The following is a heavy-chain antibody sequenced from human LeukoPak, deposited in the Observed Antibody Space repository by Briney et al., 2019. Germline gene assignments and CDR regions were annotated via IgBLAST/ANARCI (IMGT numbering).Heavy chain of an antibody. D-gene: IGHD3-16*02. CDR3: ARDIELST. Sequence: GGSLRLPCVASGFTFSDSAMSWVHQAPGKGLEWVSLINFSGTNAYYADSVKGRFTISRDNSKDTVYLQMNSLRAEDTAIYNCARDIELSTWGLGTKVTVSS. CDR2: INFSGTNA. J-gene: IGHJ3*01. V-gene: IGHV3-23*01. CDR1: GFTFSDSA.